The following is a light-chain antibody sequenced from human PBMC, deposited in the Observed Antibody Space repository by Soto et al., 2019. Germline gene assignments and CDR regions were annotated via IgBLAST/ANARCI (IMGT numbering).Light chain of an antibody. CDR2: GAS. CDR3: QQRSDWPVT. CDR1: QSVASY. J-gene: IGKJ5*01. Sequence: EIVLTQSPATLSLSPGERATLSCRASQSVASYLAWYQQKPGQAPSLIIYGASNRATGIPARFSGSGSGSDFTLTISRLEPADFAVYYCQQRSDWPVTCGQGTLLEIK. V-gene: IGKV3-11*01.